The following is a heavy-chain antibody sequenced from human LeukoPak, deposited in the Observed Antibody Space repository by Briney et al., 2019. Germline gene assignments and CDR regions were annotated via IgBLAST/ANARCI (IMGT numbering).Heavy chain of an antibody. CDR2: IDWDDDR. V-gene: IGHV2-5*02. Sequence: SGPTLVKPTQTLTLTCTLSGFSLSTSAMGVGWIRQPPGKALEWLALIDWDDDRRYSPSLKNRLTITKDTSKNQVVLTMTNMDPVDTATYYCAHTKFAFGGGYFGYWGQGTLVTVSS. CDR1: GFSLSTSAMG. J-gene: IGHJ4*02. D-gene: IGHD3-16*01. CDR3: AHTKFAFGGGYFGY.